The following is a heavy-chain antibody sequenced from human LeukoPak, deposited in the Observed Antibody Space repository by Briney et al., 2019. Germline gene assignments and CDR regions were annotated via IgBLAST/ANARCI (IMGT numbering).Heavy chain of an antibody. D-gene: IGHD3-22*01. Sequence: PGGSLRLSCAASGFTVSSNYMSWVRQAPGKGLEWVSVIYSGGSTYYADSVKGRFTISRNNSKNTLYLQMNSLRAEDTAVYYCARSDYDSSGSIDYWGQGTLVTVSS. J-gene: IGHJ4*02. CDR3: ARSDYDSSGSIDY. CDR2: IYSGGST. CDR1: GFTVSSNY. V-gene: IGHV3-53*01.